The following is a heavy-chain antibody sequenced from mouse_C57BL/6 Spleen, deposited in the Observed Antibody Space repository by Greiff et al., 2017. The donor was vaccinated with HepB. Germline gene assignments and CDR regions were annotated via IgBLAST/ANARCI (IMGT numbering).Heavy chain of an antibody. V-gene: IGHV14-2*01. D-gene: IGHD4-1*01. CDR3: ARELGRNFDV. CDR2: IDPEGGET. Sequence: VQLKQSGAELVKPGASVKLSCTASGFNIKDYYMHWVKQRTEQGLEWIGRIDPEGGETKYAPKFQGKATITADTSSNTAYLQLSSLTSEDTAVYYCARELGRNFDVWGTGTTVTVSS. CDR1: GFNIKDYY. J-gene: IGHJ1*03.